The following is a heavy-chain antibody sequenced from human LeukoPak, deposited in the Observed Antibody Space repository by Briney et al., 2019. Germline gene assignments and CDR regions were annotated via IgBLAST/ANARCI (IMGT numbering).Heavy chain of an antibody. CDR3: VRDVGAVRGEVYFDY. V-gene: IGHV3-7*01. Sequence: GGSLRLSCAASGFTFSSYWMSWVRQAPGKGLEWVANIKQDGSEKYYVDSVKGRFTISRDNAKNSLYLQMNSLRVEDTAMYFCVRDVGAVRGEVYFDYWGQGTLVTVSS. J-gene: IGHJ4*02. D-gene: IGHD3-10*01. CDR2: IKQDGSEK. CDR1: GFTFSSYW.